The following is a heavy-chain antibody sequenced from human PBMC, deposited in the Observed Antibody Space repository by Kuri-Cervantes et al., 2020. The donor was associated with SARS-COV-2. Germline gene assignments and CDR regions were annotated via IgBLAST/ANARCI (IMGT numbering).Heavy chain of an antibody. V-gene: IGHV3-20*04. Sequence: GESLKISCAASGFTFSNAWMSWVRQAPGKGLEWVSGINWNGGSTGYADSVKGRFTISRDNAKNSLYLQMNSLRAEDTALYYCARKGPGGWYFDLWGRGTLVTVSS. CDR1: GFTFSNAW. D-gene: IGHD3-10*01. J-gene: IGHJ2*01. CDR2: INWNGGST. CDR3: ARKGPGGWYFDL.